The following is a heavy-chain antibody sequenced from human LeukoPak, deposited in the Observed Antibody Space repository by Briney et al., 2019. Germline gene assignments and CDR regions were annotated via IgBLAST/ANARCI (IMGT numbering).Heavy chain of an antibody. CDR2: ISDSGGGI. CDR3: ARKAHDKNWNFCLDT. V-gene: IGHV3-23*01. Sequence: PGGSLRLSCATSGFTFSSYPMSWVRQAPGKGLEWVSAISDSGGGIYYADSVKGRFTISRDNSKNTLYLQMNSLRAEDSAVYYCARKAHDKNWNFCLDTWGEGTLVTVSS. CDR1: GFTFSSYP. D-gene: IGHD1-7*01. J-gene: IGHJ5*02.